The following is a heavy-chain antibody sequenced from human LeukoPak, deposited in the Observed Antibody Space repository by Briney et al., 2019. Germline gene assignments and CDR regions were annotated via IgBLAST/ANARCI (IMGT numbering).Heavy chain of an antibody. Sequence: GGSLRLSCAASGFTFSSYAMSWVRQAPGKGLEWVSAISGSGGSTYYADSVKGRFTISRDNSKNTLYLQMNSLRAEDAAVYYCAKGSRFLEWLFPLDYWGQGTLVTVSS. J-gene: IGHJ4*02. D-gene: IGHD3-3*01. CDR2: ISGSGGST. CDR3: AKGSRFLEWLFPLDY. CDR1: GFTFSSYA. V-gene: IGHV3-23*01.